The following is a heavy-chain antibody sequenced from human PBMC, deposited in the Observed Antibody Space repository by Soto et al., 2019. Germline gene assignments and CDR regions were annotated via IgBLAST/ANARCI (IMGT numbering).Heavy chain of an antibody. D-gene: IGHD3-10*01. V-gene: IGHV1-3*01. J-gene: IGHJ5*02. Sequence: ASVKVSYKASGYTFTSYAMHWVRQAPGQRLEWMGWINAGNGNTKYSQKFQGRVTITRDTSASTAYMELSSLRSEDTAVYYCASMASGYYYGFNWFDPWGQGTLVTVSS. CDR2: INAGNGNT. CDR3: ASMASGYYYGFNWFDP. CDR1: GYTFTSYA.